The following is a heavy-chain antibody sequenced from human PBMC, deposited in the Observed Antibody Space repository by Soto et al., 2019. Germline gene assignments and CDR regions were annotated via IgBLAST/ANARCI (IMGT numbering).Heavy chain of an antibody. J-gene: IGHJ5*02. Sequence: QVQLVQSGAEVKKPGASLRVSCETSGGTSTIYTITWVRQAPGQGLQWMGRIVPTLRITNDAQEFQGRLTITADSSTSTAHIEMHSLTSEDRAVYYCATDKYGAGRVGVHSWGQGTLVTVSS. V-gene: IGHV1-69*08. CDR2: IVPTLRIT. D-gene: IGHD1-26*01. CDR1: GGTSTIYT. CDR3: ATDKYGAGRVGVHS.